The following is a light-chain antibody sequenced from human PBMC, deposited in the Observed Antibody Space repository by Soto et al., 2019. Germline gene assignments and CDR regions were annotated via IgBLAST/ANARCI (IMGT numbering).Light chain of an antibody. CDR1: QSVRTN. V-gene: IGKV3-15*01. CDR3: QQYHNWWT. J-gene: IGKJ1*01. CDR2: GAS. Sequence: EIVMTQSPATLSVSPGERATLSCRASQSVRTNLAWYQQRRGQAPRLLIYGASTRATGIPARFSGSGSGTEFTLTISSLQSEDFAVYYCQQYHNWWTFGQGTKVEIK.